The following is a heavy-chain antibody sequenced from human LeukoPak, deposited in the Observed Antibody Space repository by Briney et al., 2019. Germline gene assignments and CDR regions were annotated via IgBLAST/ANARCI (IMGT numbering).Heavy chain of an antibody. D-gene: IGHD5-18*01. CDR2: ISSSSYI. CDR1: GFTFSSYW. J-gene: IGHJ3*02. Sequence: GGSLRLSCAASGFTFSSYWMHWVRQAPGKGLEWVSSISSSSYIYYADSVKGRFTISRDNAKNSLYLQMNSLRAEDTAVYYCARDFDGYSYGSGGTDAFDIWGQGTMVTVSS. CDR3: ARDFDGYSYGSGGTDAFDI. V-gene: IGHV3-21*01.